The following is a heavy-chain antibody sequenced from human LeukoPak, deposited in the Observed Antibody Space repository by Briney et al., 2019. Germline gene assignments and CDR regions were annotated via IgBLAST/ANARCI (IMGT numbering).Heavy chain of an antibody. CDR1: GGTFSSYA. D-gene: IGHD3-3*01. J-gene: IGHJ4*02. CDR2: IIPIFGTA. Sequence: GASVKVSCKASGGTFSSYAISWVRQAPGQGLEWMGGIIPIFGTANYAQKFQGRVTITADESTSTAYIELSSLRSEDTAVYYCARTPPPKPYDFWSGYFDYWGQGTLVTVSS. V-gene: IGHV1-69*13. CDR3: ARTPPPKPYDFWSGYFDY.